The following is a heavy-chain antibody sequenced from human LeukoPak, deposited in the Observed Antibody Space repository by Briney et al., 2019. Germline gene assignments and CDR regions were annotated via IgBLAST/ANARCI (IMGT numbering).Heavy chain of an antibody. CDR3: AAGFDWSPPVDY. V-gene: IGHV1-3*01. CDR1: GYTFTSYA. J-gene: IGHJ4*02. Sequence: ASVKVSCKASGYTFTSYAMHWVRQAPGQRLEWMGWINAGNGNTKYSQKFQGRVTITRDTSASTAYMELSSLRSEDTAVYYCAAGFDWSPPVDYWGQGTLVTVSS. D-gene: IGHD3-9*01. CDR2: INAGNGNT.